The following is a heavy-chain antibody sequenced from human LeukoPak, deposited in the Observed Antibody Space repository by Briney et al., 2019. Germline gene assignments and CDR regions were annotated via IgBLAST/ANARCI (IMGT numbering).Heavy chain of an antibody. Sequence: GGSLRLSCAASGFTFSSYGMHWVRQAPGKGLEWVAFIRYDGSNKYYADSVKGRFTISRDNSKNTLYLQMNSLRAEDTAVYYCAKDRDYYGSGFGFDYWGQGTLVTVSS. D-gene: IGHD3-22*01. V-gene: IGHV3-30*02. CDR3: AKDRDYYGSGFGFDY. J-gene: IGHJ4*02. CDR2: IRYDGSNK. CDR1: GFTFSSYG.